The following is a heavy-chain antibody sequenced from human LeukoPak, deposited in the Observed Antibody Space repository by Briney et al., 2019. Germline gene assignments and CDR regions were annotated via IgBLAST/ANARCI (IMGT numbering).Heavy chain of an antibody. Sequence: GGSLRLSCAASGFTFSSYGMHWVRQAPGKGLEWGAVIWYDGSNKYYADSVKGRFAITRDNSKNTLYLQLNSLRVEDTAVYYCARSLYSGYDLAYWGQGTLVTVSS. D-gene: IGHD5-12*01. J-gene: IGHJ4*02. V-gene: IGHV3-33*01. CDR1: GFTFSSYG. CDR2: IWYDGSNK. CDR3: ARSLYSGYDLAY.